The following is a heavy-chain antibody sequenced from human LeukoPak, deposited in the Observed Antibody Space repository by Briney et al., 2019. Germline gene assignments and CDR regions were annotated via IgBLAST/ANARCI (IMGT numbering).Heavy chain of an antibody. CDR1: GITLNNYG. D-gene: IGHD3-22*01. J-gene: IGHJ4*02. CDR2: ISGSGGST. V-gene: IGHV3-23*01. Sequence: PGGSLRLSCAVSGITLNNYGMSWVRQAPGKGLEWVAGISGSGGSTNYADSVKGRFTISRDNPKNTLYLQMNILRAEDTAVYFCAKRGVVIRVILVGFHKEAYYFDSWGQGALVTVSS. CDR3: AKRGVVIRVILVGFHKEAYYFDS.